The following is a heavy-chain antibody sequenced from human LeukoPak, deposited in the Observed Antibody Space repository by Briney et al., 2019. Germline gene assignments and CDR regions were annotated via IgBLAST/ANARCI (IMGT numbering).Heavy chain of an antibody. J-gene: IGHJ4*02. CDR1: GFPFSNYA. D-gene: IGHD5-12*01. Sequence: QTGRSLRLSCAASGFPFSNYAMSWVRQAPGKGLECVSVISGDGGTTYYADSVKGRFTISRDNSKNTLYLQMNSLRAEDTAVYYCAKDKEATNTEYYFDYWGQGTLVTVSS. CDR2: ISGDGGTT. V-gene: IGHV3-23*01. CDR3: AKDKEATNTEYYFDY.